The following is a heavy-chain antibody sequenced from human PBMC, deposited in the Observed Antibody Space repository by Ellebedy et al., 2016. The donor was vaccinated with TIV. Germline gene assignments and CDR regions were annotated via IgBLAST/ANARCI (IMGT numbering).Heavy chain of an antibody. V-gene: IGHV1-2*02. CDR1: GYTFTSYG. CDR2: INPNSGGT. CDR3: ASPHGDYAFDY. D-gene: IGHD4-17*01. J-gene: IGHJ4*02. Sequence: ASVKVSXXASGYTFTSYGISWVRQAPGQGLEWMGWINPNSGGTNYAQKFQGRVTMTRDTSISTAYMELSRLRSDDTAVYYCASPHGDYAFDYWGQGTLVTVSS.